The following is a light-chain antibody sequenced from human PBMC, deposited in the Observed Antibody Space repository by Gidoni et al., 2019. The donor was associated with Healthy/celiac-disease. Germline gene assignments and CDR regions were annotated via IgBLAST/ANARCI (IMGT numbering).Light chain of an antibody. CDR1: QGISSY. J-gene: IGKJ4*01. CDR3: QQLNSYPLT. CDR2: AAS. V-gene: IGKV1-9*01. Sequence: DIQLTQSPSFLSASVGDRVTITCRASQGISSYLAWYQQKPGKAPKLLIYAASALQSGVPSRFSGSGSGTEFTITISRLQHEDFATYYCQQLNSYPLTFGGGTKVEIK.